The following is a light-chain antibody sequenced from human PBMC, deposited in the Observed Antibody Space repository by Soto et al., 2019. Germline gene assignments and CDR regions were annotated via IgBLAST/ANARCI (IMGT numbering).Light chain of an antibody. CDR1: QSVSRF. J-gene: IGKJ2*01. CDR3: QQYGSSVFT. Sequence: EIVMTQSPATLSVSPGERVTLSCRASQSVSRFLAWYQQRPGQAPRLLIYGASSRATGIPDRFSGSGSGTDFTLTISRLEPEDFAVYYCQQYGSSVFTFGQGTKLEIK. V-gene: IGKV3-20*01. CDR2: GAS.